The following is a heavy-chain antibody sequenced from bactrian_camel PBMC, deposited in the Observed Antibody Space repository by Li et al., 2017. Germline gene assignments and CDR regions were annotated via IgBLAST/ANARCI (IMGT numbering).Heavy chain of an antibody. V-gene: IGHV3S53*01. J-gene: IGHJ4*01. CDR2: IDRAGSP. CDR1: GVTLTQHC. Sequence: HVQLVESGGGAVLAGGSLRLSCTASGVTLTQHCMGWFRQAPGKDREAVAAIDRAGSPTYTYSVMGRFTISKDNVQNTLYLQMNDLKPEDTAMYYCAANFGPYCSGPYLARRANFLGQGTQVTVS. D-gene: IGHD2*01.